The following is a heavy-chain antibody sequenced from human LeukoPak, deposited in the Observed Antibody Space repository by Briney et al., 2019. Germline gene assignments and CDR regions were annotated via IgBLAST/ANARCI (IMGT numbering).Heavy chain of an antibody. Sequence: GGSLRLSCAAAGFTFSDYAMSWVRQAPGKGLEWVSAMSSSDDGRYYAASVRGRFTISRDTSRSTLYLQMNSLRAEDAAVYYCARHLYDSRGYYMDVWGKGTTVTISS. CDR3: ARHLYDSRGYYMDV. V-gene: IGHV3-23*01. J-gene: IGHJ6*03. CDR1: GFTFSDYA. D-gene: IGHD3-22*01. CDR2: MSSSDDGR.